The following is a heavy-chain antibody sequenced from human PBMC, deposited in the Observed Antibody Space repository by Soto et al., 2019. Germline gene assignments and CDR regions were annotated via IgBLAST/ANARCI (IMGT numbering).Heavy chain of an antibody. CDR1: GFTFNNYS. D-gene: IGHD3-10*01. CDR3: AKERGGSGSLTPRVDF. CDR2: ISGRGDTT. J-gene: IGHJ4*02. V-gene: IGHV3-23*01. Sequence: EVQLLESGGGLVQPGGSLRLSCAASGFTFNNYSMTWVRQAPGKGLEWVSAISGRGDTTSYADSVKGRFTVSRDGSKNTLYLPMSSLRAEDTALYYCAKERGGSGSLTPRVDFWGQGTLVTVSS.